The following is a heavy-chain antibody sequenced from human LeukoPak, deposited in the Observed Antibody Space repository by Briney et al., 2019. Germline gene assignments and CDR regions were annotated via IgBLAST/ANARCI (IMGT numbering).Heavy chain of an antibody. Sequence: GGSLRLSCAASGFTFNIYWMTWVRQAPGKGLEWVANIKHDGSEKYYVDSVKGRFTISRDNAKNSLCLQMNSLRAEDTAVYFCVRGVATVYQIAYFDYWGQGTLVTVSS. D-gene: IGHD3-9*01. CDR1: GFTFNIYW. J-gene: IGHJ4*02. CDR2: IKHDGSEK. V-gene: IGHV3-7*05. CDR3: VRGVATVYQIAYFDY.